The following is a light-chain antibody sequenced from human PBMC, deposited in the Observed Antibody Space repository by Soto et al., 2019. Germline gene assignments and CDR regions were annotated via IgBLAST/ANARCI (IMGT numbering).Light chain of an antibody. J-gene: IGKJ2*01. Sequence: DIVLTQSPATLSLSPGERATLSCRASQSVGRYLAWYQQRPGQAPRLLIYDASNRVTGIPARFSGSGSGTDFTLTISSLEPEDFALYYCQQRSNSYTFGQGTKLDIK. V-gene: IGKV3-11*01. CDR2: DAS. CDR3: QQRSNSYT. CDR1: QSVGRY.